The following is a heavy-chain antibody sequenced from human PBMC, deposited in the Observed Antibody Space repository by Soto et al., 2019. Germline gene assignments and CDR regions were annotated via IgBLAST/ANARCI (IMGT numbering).Heavy chain of an antibody. CDR1: GFTFYNHG. CDR3: AKDTSGFAGYMDV. J-gene: IGHJ6*03. Sequence: EVQLVESGGGLVQPGRSLRLSCVASGFTFYNHGMHWVRQAPGRGLEWVSGITWSSDSMGYADSVKGRFTISRDNAKNSLYLQMNRLSPEDTALYYCAKDTSGFAGYMDVWGKGTTVTVSS. CDR2: ITWSSDSM. D-gene: IGHD3-3*01. V-gene: IGHV3-9*01.